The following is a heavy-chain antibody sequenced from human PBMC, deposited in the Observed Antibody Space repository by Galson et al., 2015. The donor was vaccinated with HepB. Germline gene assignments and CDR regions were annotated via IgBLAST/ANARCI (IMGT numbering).Heavy chain of an antibody. CDR2: IYYSGST. CDR3: ARLGAAAGFDAFDI. J-gene: IGHJ3*02. D-gene: IGHD6-13*01. CDR1: GGSISSYY. V-gene: IGHV4-59*08. Sequence: LSLTCTASGGSISSYYWSWIRQPPGKGLEWIGYIYYSGSTNYNPSLKSRVTISVDTSKNQFSLELSSVTAADTAVYYCARLGAAAGFDAFDIWGQGTMVTVSS.